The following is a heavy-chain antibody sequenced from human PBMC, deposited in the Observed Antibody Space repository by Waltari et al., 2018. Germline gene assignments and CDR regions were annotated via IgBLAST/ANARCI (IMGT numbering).Heavy chain of an antibody. V-gene: IGHV1-18*01. J-gene: IGHJ4*02. CDR2: ISVYNGNT. Sequence: QVRLVQSGAEVKKPGASVKVSCKASRYTFTNYACSWVRQAPGQGLEWLGWISVYNGNTNYAQNLKGRVTMTTDTSTSTAYMELRSLRSDDTAVYYCVRDRCSGGSCYEYYWGQGTLITVSS. CDR1: RYTFTNYA. D-gene: IGHD2-15*01. CDR3: VRDRCSGGSCYEYY.